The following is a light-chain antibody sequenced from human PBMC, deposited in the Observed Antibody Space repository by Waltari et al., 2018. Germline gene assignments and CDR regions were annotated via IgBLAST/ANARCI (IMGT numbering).Light chain of an antibody. CDR3: QQYYSTPET. Sequence: DIVMTQSPDSLAVSLGESATINCKSSQSVLYNSNNKNYLAWYQHKPGQPPKLLIYWASTRESGVPDRFSGSGSGTDFTLTITSLQAADVAVYYCQQYYSTPETFGQGTKLEIK. CDR2: WAS. J-gene: IGKJ2*01. V-gene: IGKV4-1*01. CDR1: QSVLYNSNNKNY.